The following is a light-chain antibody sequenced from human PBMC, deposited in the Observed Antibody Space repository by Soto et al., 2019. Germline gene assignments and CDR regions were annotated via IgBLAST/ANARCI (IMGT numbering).Light chain of an antibody. Sequence: QSVLTQPASVSGSPGQSSTISCTGTRLDVGGYNYVSWYQQHPGKAPKLIIYEVTNRPSGVSDRFSGSKSDNTASLTISGLQTEDEADYYCCSYVSSKTYVFGTGTKLTVL. CDR3: CSYVSSKTYV. J-gene: IGLJ1*01. CDR1: RLDVGGYNY. CDR2: EVT. V-gene: IGLV2-14*03.